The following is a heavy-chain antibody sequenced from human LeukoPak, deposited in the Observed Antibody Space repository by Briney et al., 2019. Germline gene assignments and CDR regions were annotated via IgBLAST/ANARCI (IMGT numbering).Heavy chain of an antibody. CDR3: AKAGQRSYAEAFDS. V-gene: IGHV3-33*06. J-gene: IGHJ4*02. Sequence: GGSLRLSCAASGSSPNNYAMHWVRQAPGKGLEWVAVIWHDGLNKLYADFLKGRFTISRDFSKDTVYLQMSGLTVEDTAVYYCAKAGQRSYAEAFDSWGQGTPVTVSS. D-gene: IGHD3-16*01. CDR2: IWHDGLNK. CDR1: GSSPNNYA.